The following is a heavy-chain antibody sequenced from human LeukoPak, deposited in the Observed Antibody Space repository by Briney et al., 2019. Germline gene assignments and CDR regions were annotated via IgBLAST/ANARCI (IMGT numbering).Heavy chain of an antibody. V-gene: IGHV1-46*01. CDR1: GYTFTSYY. Sequence: EASVKLSCKASGYTFTSYYMHWVRQAPGQGLEWMGIINPIGGSTIYAQKFQGRVTMTRDTSTSTVYMELSSLRSEDTAVYYCARALRMATIPGVNMNYFDYWGQGTLVTVSS. CDR3: ARALRMATIPGVNMNYFDY. J-gene: IGHJ4*02. D-gene: IGHD5-24*01. CDR2: INPIGGST.